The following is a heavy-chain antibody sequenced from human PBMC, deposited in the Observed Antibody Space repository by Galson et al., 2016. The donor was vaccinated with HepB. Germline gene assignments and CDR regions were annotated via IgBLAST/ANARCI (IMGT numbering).Heavy chain of an antibody. V-gene: IGHV1-18*01. CDR3: ARDLMTSAGQHFKH. J-gene: IGHJ1*01. CDR1: GYTFTDYG. Sequence: QSGAEVKKPGESLKISCKASGYTFTDYGISWVRQAPGQGPEWMAWISGDNGYTNYAPKFQDRVTMTTETSTNTAFMELRSLQSDDTAVYYCARDLMTSAGQHFKHWGQGTLVTVSS. D-gene: IGHD6-13*01. CDR2: ISGDNGYT.